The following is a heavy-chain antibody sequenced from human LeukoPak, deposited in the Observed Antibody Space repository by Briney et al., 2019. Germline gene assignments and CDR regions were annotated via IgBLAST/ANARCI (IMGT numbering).Heavy chain of an antibody. CDR1: GYTFTSYD. D-gene: IGHD3-22*01. CDR3: ASAPSSYYYDSSGYYSFDY. J-gene: IGHJ4*02. Sequence: GASVKVSCKASGYTFTSYDINWVRQATGQGLEWMGWMNPNSGNTGYAQKFQGRVTMTKNTSISTAYMELSSLRSEDTAVYYCASAPSSYYYDSSGYYSFDYWGQRTLVTVSS. V-gene: IGHV1-8*01. CDR2: MNPNSGNT.